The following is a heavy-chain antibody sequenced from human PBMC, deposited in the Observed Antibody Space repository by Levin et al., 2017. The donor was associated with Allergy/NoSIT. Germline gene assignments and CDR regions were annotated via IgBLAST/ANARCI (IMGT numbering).Heavy chain of an antibody. CDR3: AKGKVTAFLNWFDP. J-gene: IGHJ5*02. Sequence: PGGSLRLSCAASGFTFNNYAMTWVRQAPGKGLEWVSAISASGGSAYYADSVKGRFTISRDNSKNTLYLQMNSLRAEDTAVYYCAKGKVTAFLNWFDPWGQGTLITVSS. CDR2: ISASGGSA. D-gene: IGHD2-21*02. CDR1: GFTFNNYA. V-gene: IGHV3-23*01.